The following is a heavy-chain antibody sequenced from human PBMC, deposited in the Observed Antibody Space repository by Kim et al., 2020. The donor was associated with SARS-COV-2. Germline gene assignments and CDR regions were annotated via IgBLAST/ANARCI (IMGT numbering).Heavy chain of an antibody. CDR3: ARASSSWYYGVNLDY. Sequence: ASVKVSCKASGYTFTSYAMHWVRQAPGQRLEWMGWINAGNGNTKYSQKFQGRVTITRDTSASTAYMELSSLRSEDTAVYYCARASSSWYYGVNLDYWGQGTLVTVSS. V-gene: IGHV1-3*01. D-gene: IGHD6-13*01. J-gene: IGHJ4*02. CDR2: INAGNGNT. CDR1: GYTFTSYA.